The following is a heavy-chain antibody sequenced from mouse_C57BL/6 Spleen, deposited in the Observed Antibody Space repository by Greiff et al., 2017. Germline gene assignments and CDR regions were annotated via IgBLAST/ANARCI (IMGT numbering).Heavy chain of an antibody. V-gene: IGHV1-26*01. J-gene: IGHJ4*01. CDR3: ARDSKGDYAMDY. CDR1: GYTFTDYY. D-gene: IGHD1-3*01. Sequence: EVQLQQSGPELVKPGASVKISCKASGYTFTDYYMNWVKQSHGKSLEWIGDINPNNGGTSYNQKFKGKATLTVDKSSSTAYMELRSLTSEDSAVYYCARDSKGDYAMDYWGQGTSVTVSS. CDR2: INPNNGGT.